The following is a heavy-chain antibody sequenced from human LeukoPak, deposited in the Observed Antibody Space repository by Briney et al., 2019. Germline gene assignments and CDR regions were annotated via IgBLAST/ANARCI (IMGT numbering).Heavy chain of an antibody. Sequence: SETLSLTCAVYGGSFSGYYWSWIRQPPGKGLEWIGEINHSGSTNYNPSLKSRVTISVDTSKNQFSLKLSSVTAVDTAVYYCARGVVAAAGKYTFDYWGQGTLVTVSS. CDR1: GGSFSGYY. CDR3: ARGVVAAAGKYTFDY. V-gene: IGHV4-34*01. J-gene: IGHJ4*02. D-gene: IGHD6-13*01. CDR2: INHSGST.